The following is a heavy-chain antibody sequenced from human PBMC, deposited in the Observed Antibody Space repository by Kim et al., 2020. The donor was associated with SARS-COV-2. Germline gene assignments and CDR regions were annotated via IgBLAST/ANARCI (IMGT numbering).Heavy chain of an antibody. V-gene: IGHV4-34*01. CDR2: INHSGST. CDR3: ARGTLKDALDY. Sequence: SETLSLTCAVYGGSFSGYYWSWIRQPPGKGLEWIGEINHSGSTNYNPSPKSRVTRSVDTSKNQFSLKLSSVTAADTAVYDCARGTLKDALDYRGQGTL. D-gene: IGHD3-16*01. CDR1: GGSFSGYY. J-gene: IGHJ4*02.